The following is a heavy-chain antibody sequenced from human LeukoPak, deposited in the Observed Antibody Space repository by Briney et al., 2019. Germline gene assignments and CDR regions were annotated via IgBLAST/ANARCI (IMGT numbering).Heavy chain of an antibody. V-gene: IGHV3-9*01. CDR1: GFTFDAYA. CDR2: ISWNSGSI. J-gene: IGHJ4*02. CDR3: AKEVYYDSSGYFDY. Sequence: PGGSLRLSCAAPGFTFDAYAMHWVRQAPGKGLEWVSGISWNSGSIGYADSVKGRFTISRDNAKNSLYLQMNSLRAEDTALYYCAKEVYYDSSGYFDYWGQGTLVTVSS. D-gene: IGHD3-22*01.